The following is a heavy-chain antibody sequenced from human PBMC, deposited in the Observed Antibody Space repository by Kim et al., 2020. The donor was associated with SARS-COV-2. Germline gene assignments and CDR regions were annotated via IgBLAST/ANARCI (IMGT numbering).Heavy chain of an antibody. V-gene: IGHV3-23*01. CDR1: GFTFSSYA. Sequence: GGSLRLSCAASGFTFSSYAMSWVRQAPGKGLEWVSAISGSGGSTYYADSVKGRFTISRDNSKNTLYLQMNSLRAEDTAVYYCVLPYRGTVPRKPNMVRGVIGEWYFDYWGQGTLVTVSS. CDR3: VLPYRGTVPRKPNMVRGVIGEWYFDY. J-gene: IGHJ4*02. D-gene: IGHD3-10*01. CDR2: ISGSGGST.